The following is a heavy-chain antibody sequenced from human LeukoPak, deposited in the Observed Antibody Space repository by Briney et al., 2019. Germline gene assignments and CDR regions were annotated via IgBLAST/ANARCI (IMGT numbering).Heavy chain of an antibody. CDR3: HPLGYTSN. V-gene: IGHV3-74*01. J-gene: IGHJ4*02. CDR1: GFTFSSRW. D-gene: IGHD6-19*01. CDR2: AKNDGTT. Sequence: GGSLRLSCAVSGFTSGFTFSSRWMHWVRQAPGKGLVWVSLAKNDGTTNYADSVKGRFTVSRDNAKNTMYLQMNNLRVEDTALYFCHPLGYTSNWGQGTLVTVSS.